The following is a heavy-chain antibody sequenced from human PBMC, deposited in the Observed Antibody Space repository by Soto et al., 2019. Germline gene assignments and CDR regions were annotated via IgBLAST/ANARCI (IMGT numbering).Heavy chain of an antibody. V-gene: IGHV1-69*02. CDR3: ACTFGEFHNWFDP. D-gene: IGHD3-10*01. CDR2: IIPILGIA. Sequence: SVPVSFQASGGTFRSYTIILVRQAPGQGLEWMGRIIPILGIANYAQKFQGRVTITADKSTSTAYMELSSLRSEDTAVYYCACTFGEFHNWFDPWGQGTLVTVSS. CDR1: GGTFRSYT. J-gene: IGHJ5*02.